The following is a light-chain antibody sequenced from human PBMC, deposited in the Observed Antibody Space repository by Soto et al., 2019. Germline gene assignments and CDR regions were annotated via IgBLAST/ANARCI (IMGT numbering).Light chain of an antibody. CDR1: QPVSNW. CDR2: AAS. V-gene: IGKV1-12*01. Sequence: DIQMTQSPSSVSASVGDRVTITCRASQPVSNWLAWYQQKPGKAPKLLIHAASKLQIGVPSRFSGSGSGTDFTLTISSLQPEDFATYYCQQANGFPPLTFGGGTTVEIK. CDR3: QQANGFPPLT. J-gene: IGKJ4*01.